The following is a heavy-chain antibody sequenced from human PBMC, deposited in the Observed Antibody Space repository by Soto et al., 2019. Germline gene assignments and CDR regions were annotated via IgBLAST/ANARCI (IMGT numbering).Heavy chain of an antibody. J-gene: IGHJ6*02. CDR1: GFTFSNYA. Sequence: EVQLLESGEGLVQPGGSLKLSCAASGFTFSNYAMSWVRQAPGKGLAWVSGIGSSGSTTYYADSVKGRFTISRDNSKNTLFLQMNSLRAEDTAEYHCARVVRYFDTPYGMDVWGQGTTVTVSS. CDR3: ARVVRYFDTPYGMDV. D-gene: IGHD3-9*01. V-gene: IGHV3-23*01. CDR2: IGSSGSTT.